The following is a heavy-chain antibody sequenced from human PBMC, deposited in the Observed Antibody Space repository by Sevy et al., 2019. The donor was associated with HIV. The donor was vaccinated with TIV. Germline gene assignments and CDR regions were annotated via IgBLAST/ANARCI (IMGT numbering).Heavy chain of an antibody. CDR1: GFTFSSYS. D-gene: IGHD3-22*01. CDR2: ISSSSSYI. J-gene: IGHJ3*02. Sequence: GGSLRLSCAASGFTFSSYSMNWVRQAPGKGLEWVSSISSSSSYIYYADSVKGRFTISRDNAKNSLYLQMNSLRAEDTAVYYGASEFDDSGCHDAFDIWGQGTMVTVSS. CDR3: ASEFDDSGCHDAFDI. V-gene: IGHV3-21*01.